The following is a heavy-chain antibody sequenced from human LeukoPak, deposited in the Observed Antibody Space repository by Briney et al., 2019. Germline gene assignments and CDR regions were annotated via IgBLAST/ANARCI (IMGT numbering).Heavy chain of an antibody. CDR2: IIPIFGTA. D-gene: IGHD3-3*01. Sequence: SVKVSCKASGGTFSSYAISWVRQAPGQGLEWMGGIIPIFGTANYAQKFQGRVTITADESTSTAYMELSSLRSEDTAAYYCARISYYDFWSGYSWGQGTLVTVSS. CDR1: GGTFSSYA. V-gene: IGHV1-69*01. CDR3: ARISYYDFWSGYS. J-gene: IGHJ4*02.